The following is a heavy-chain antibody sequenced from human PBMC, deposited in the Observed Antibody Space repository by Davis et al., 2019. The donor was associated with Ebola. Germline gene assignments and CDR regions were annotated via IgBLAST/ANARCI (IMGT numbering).Heavy chain of an antibody. V-gene: IGHV4-59*01. CDR2: IYNSGST. CDR3: ARGYRGYDFSDY. Sequence: SETLSLTCTVSGGSISSYYWTWIRQPPGRGLEWIGYIYNSGSTNYNPSLKSRVTISVDTSKNQFSLKLSSVTAADTAVYYCARGYRGYDFSDYWGQGTLVTVSS. J-gene: IGHJ4*02. CDR1: GGSISSYY. D-gene: IGHD5-12*01.